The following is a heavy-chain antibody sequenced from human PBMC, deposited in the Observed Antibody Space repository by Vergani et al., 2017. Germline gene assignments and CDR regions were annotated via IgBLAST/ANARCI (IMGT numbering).Heavy chain of an antibody. D-gene: IGHD3-9*01. Sequence: EVQLVESGGTLVQPGGSLRLSCVASGFTFRNHWMSWVRQAPGKGLEWVANIKQDGSDKFYADSVKGRFTISRDNAKNSVYLQMNSLGAEDTAVYYCARAEVIYGILTGYYIGPPGYWGQGTLVTVSS. CDR2: IKQDGSDK. CDR1: GFTFRNHW. J-gene: IGHJ4*02. V-gene: IGHV3-7*04. CDR3: ARAEVIYGILTGYYIGPPGY.